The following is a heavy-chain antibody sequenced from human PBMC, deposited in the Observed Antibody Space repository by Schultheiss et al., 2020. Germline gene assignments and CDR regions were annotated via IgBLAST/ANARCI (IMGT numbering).Heavy chain of an antibody. Sequence: SATMSLPCAVYGGSFSGYYWSWIRQPPGKGLEWIGEINHSGSTNYNPSLKSRVTISVDTSKNQFSLKLSSVTAADTAVYYCARGDDVNIVATRRYGMDVWGPGTTVTV. CDR2: INHSGST. D-gene: IGHD5-12*01. CDR3: ARGDDVNIVATRRYGMDV. CDR1: GGSFSGYY. V-gene: IGHV4-34*01. J-gene: IGHJ6*02.